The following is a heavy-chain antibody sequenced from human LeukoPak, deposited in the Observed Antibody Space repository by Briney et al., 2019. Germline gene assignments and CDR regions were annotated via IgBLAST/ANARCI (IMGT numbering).Heavy chain of an antibody. CDR1: GGSISSSSYY. CDR2: IYYSGST. Sequence: PSETLSLTCTVSGGSISSSSYYWGWIRQPPGKGLEWIGSIYYSGSTYYNPPLKSRVTISVDTSKNQFSLKLSSVTAADTAVYYCARGRHIVVVPAAMGPGEPGMDVWGQGTTVTVSS. J-gene: IGHJ6*02. D-gene: IGHD2-2*01. CDR3: ARGRHIVVVPAAMGPGEPGMDV. V-gene: IGHV4-39*07.